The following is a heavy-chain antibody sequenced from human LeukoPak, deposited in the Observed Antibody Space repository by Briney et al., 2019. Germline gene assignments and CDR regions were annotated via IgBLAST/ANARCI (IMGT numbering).Heavy chain of an antibody. D-gene: IGHD2-21*02. Sequence: SETLSLTCTVSGGSISSYYWSWIRQPPGKGLEWIGEINHSGSTNYNPSLKSRVTISVDTSKNQFSLKLSSVTAADTAVYYCASCGGDCQNWFDPWGQGTLVTVSS. CDR3: ASCGGDCQNWFDP. J-gene: IGHJ5*02. CDR1: GGSISSYY. CDR2: INHSGST. V-gene: IGHV4-34*01.